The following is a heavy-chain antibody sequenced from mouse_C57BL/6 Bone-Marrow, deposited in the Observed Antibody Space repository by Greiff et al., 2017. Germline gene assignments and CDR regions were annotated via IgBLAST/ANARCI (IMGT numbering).Heavy chain of an antibody. Sequence: VLLQQSGAELVRPGSSVKMSCKTSGYTFTSYGINWVKQRPGQGLEWIGYIYIGNGYTEYNEKFKGKATLTSDTSSSTAYMQLSSLTSEDSAIYFCARSPYYYGSSPPFAYWGQGTLVTVSA. CDR1: GYTFTSYG. J-gene: IGHJ3*01. D-gene: IGHD1-1*01. CDR3: ARSPYYYGSSPPFAY. CDR2: IYIGNGYT. V-gene: IGHV1-58*01.